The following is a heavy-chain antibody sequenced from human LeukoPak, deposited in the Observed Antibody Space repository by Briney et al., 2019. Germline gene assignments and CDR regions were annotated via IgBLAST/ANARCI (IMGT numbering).Heavy chain of an antibody. D-gene: IGHD5-18*01. CDR3: ARARGYSYGYSDY. CDR1: GFTFSSYS. J-gene: IGHJ4*02. V-gene: IGHV3-48*01. Sequence: GGSVTLSCAASGFTFSSYSMNWVRQAPGKGLEWVSYISSSSSVIDYADSVKGRFTISRDNAKNSLYLQMNSLRAEDTAFYYCARARGYSYGYSDYWGQGTLVTVSS. CDR2: ISSSSSVI.